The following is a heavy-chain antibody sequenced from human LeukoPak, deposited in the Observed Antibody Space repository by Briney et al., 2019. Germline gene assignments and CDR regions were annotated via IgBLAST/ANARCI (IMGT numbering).Heavy chain of an antibody. CDR2: INPNTANP. CDR3: ARPYCSGDNCHSYFDH. Sequence: GASVTVSCKASGYTFTNYTMNWVRQAPGQGLEWMGWINPNTANPTYAQGFTGRFVFSVDTSVTTAYLQISRLKAEDTAVYYCARPYCSGDNCHSYFDHWGQGTLVTVSS. CDR1: GYTFTNYT. J-gene: IGHJ4*02. V-gene: IGHV7-4-1*02. D-gene: IGHD2-15*01.